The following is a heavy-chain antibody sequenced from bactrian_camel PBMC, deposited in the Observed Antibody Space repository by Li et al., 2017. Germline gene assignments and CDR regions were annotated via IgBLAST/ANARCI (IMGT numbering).Heavy chain of an antibody. CDR3: TSVYCYSEFRTYEYYY. D-gene: IGHD3*01. CDR2: TVP. V-gene: IGHV3S9*01. Sequence: VQLVESGGGSVQPGGSLRLSCATAKYTYSNNCGVVVHTVPYDDSVKGRFTISQDNAKNTVYLQMNNLRPEDTAMYYCTSVYCYSEFRTYEYYYWGQGTQVTVS. J-gene: IGHJ4*01. CDR1: KYTYSNN.